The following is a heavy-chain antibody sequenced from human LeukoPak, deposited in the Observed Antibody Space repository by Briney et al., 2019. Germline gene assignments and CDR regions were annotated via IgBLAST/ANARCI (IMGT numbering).Heavy chain of an antibody. J-gene: IGHJ4*02. CDR1: GLTYSSFA. D-gene: IGHD3-3*01. CDR3: ARDFWWLPDY. Sequence: GGSLRLSCTASGLTYSSFAMSWVRQAPGKGLEWVSVISGSGDSTYYAGSVKGRFTISRDNSKNTLYLQLNSLTTEDTALYYCARDFWWLPDYWGQGTLVTVSS. CDR2: ISGSGDST. V-gene: IGHV3-23*01.